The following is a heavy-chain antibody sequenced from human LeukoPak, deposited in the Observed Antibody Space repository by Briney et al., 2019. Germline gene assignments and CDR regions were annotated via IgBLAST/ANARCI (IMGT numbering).Heavy chain of an antibody. Sequence: GESLKISCKGPGYSFTSYWIGWVRQMPGKGLEWMGIIYPGDSDTRYSPSFQGQVTISADKSISTAYLQWSSLKASDTAMYYCARHPRYDSSGYVPDYWGQGTLVTVSS. CDR1: GYSFTSYW. V-gene: IGHV5-51*01. J-gene: IGHJ4*02. CDR2: IYPGDSDT. D-gene: IGHD3-22*01. CDR3: ARHPRYDSSGYVPDY.